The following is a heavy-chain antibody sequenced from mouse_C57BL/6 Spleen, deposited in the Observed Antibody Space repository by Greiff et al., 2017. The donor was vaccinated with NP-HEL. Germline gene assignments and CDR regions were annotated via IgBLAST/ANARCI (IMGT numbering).Heavy chain of an antibody. V-gene: IGHV5-4*01. CDR1: GFTFSSYA. Sequence: EVKLMESGGGLVKPGGSLKLSCAASGFTFSSYAMSWVRQTPEKRLEWVATISDGGSYTYYPDNVKGRFTISRDNAKNNLYLQMSHLKSEDTAMYYCARDSGVITTVVAKFAYWGQGTLVTVSA. CDR3: ARDSGVITTVVAKFAY. D-gene: IGHD1-1*01. CDR2: ISDGGSYT. J-gene: IGHJ3*01.